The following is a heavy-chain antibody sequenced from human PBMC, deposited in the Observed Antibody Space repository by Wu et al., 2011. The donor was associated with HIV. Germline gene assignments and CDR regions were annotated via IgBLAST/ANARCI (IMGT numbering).Heavy chain of an antibody. Sequence: QVQLVQSGAEVKKPGSSVEVSCKASGGTFSSFAISWVRQAPGQGLEWVGGFIPLFGTANYAQKFQGRLTITADKSTSTAYMELRSLRSDDTAVYYCARLKGWFGDLLDAVDIWGQGTMVTVSS. J-gene: IGHJ3*02. D-gene: IGHD3-10*01. CDR1: GGTFSSFA. CDR2: FIPLFGTA. CDR3: ARLKGWFGDLLDAVDI. V-gene: IGHV1-69*14.